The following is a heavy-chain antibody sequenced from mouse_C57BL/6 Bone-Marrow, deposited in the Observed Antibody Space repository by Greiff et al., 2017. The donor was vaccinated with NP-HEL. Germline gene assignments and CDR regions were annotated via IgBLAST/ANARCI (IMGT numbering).Heavy chain of an antibody. CDR2: IDPSDSST. CDR3: ARWLLRDAMDY. Sequence: QVQLQPPGAELVRPGTSVKLSCKASVYTFTSYWMHWVKQRPGQGLEWIGVIDPSDSSTNYNQKFKGKAALTVDTSSSTAYRQLSSLTSEDSAVYYWARWLLRDAMDYWGQGTSVTVSS. D-gene: IGHD2-3*01. CDR1: VYTFTSYW. J-gene: IGHJ4*01. V-gene: IGHV1-59*01.